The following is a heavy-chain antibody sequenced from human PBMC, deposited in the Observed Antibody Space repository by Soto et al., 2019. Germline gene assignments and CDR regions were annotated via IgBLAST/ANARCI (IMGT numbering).Heavy chain of an antibody. CDR2: IYYSGST. V-gene: IGHV4-59*01. CDR3: ARDPDNRY. D-gene: IGHD1-20*01. J-gene: IGHJ4*02. CDR1: GGSISSYY. Sequence: QVQLQESGPGLVKPSETLSLTCTVSGGSISSYYWSWIRQPPGKGLEWIGYIYYSGSTNYNPSLTSRVTISVDTSKNQFSLKLSSVTAADTAVYYCARDPDNRYWGQGTLVTVSS.